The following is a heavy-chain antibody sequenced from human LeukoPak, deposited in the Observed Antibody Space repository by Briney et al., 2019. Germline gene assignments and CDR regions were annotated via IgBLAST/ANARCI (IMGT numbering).Heavy chain of an antibody. D-gene: IGHD5-18*01. Sequence: ASVKVSCKASGYTFTGYYMHWVRQAPGQGLEWMGWINPNSGGTNYAQKFQGRVTMTRDTSISTAYMELSRLRSDDTAVYYCAREGYSYGSPGDYWGQGTLVTVSS. CDR2: INPNSGGT. J-gene: IGHJ4*02. CDR3: AREGYSYGSPGDY. CDR1: GYTFTGYY. V-gene: IGHV1-2*02.